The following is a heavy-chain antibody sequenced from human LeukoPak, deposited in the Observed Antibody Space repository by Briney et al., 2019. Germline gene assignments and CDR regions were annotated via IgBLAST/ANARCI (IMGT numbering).Heavy chain of an antibody. CDR2: ISGSGGST. J-gene: IGHJ4*02. Sequence: PGGSLRLSCAASAFTFSTYAMSWVRQAPGKGLEWVSAISGSGGSTHYADSVKGRFTISRDNSKNTVYLQMNSLRAEDTAVYYCAKNRGSGYDYFDYWGQGTLVTVSS. V-gene: IGHV3-23*01. CDR3: AKNRGSGYDYFDY. D-gene: IGHD5-12*01. CDR1: AFTFSTYA.